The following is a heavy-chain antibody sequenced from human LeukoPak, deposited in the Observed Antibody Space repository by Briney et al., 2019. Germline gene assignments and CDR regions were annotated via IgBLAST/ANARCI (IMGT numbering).Heavy chain of an antibody. CDR1: GGTFSSYA. CDR3: AGDLVPYYYDSSGYYHAFDY. V-gene: IGHV1-69*13. CDR2: IIPIFATA. D-gene: IGHD3-22*01. J-gene: IGHJ4*02. Sequence: SVKVSCKASGGTFSSYAISWVRQAPGQGLEWMGGIIPIFATANYAQKFQGRVTITADESTSTAYMEPSSLRSEDTAVYYCAGDLVPYYYDSSGYYHAFDYWGQGTLVTVSS.